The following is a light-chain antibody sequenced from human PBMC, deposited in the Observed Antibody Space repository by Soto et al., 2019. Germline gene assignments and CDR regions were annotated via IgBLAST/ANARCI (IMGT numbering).Light chain of an antibody. CDR3: QQYNNWPRT. CDR1: QSLLHSNGYNY. V-gene: IGKV2-28*01. Sequence: DIVMTQSPLSLPVTPGEPASISCRSNQSLLHSNGYNYLDWYLQKPGQSPQLLLYFGSNRASGVPDRFSGSASGTEFTLTISSLHSEDFAIYYCQQYNNWPRTFGQGTKVDIK. J-gene: IGKJ1*01. CDR2: FGS.